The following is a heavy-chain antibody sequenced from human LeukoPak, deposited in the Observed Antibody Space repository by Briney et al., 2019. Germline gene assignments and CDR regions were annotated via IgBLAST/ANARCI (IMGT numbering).Heavy chain of an antibody. J-gene: IGHJ4*02. Sequence: GGSLRLSCAATGFTFIDYDMHWVRQVIGKGLEWVSSIGIRGDTRYSGSVKGRFTISRENAESSLYLQMNSLRAEDTAVYYCARGGIQVSGIDEFDYWGQGTLVTVSS. D-gene: IGHD6-19*01. V-gene: IGHV3-13*01. CDR3: ARGGIQVSGIDEFDY. CDR2: IGIRGDT. CDR1: GFTFIDYD.